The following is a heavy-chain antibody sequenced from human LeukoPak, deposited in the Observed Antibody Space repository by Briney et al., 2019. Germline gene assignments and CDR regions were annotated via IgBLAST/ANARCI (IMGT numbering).Heavy chain of an antibody. CDR3: AREKMDSSGAFDI. V-gene: IGHV4-61*02. J-gene: IGHJ3*02. D-gene: IGHD2-2*03. Sequence: PSETLSLTCTVSGGSISSGSYYWRWIRQPAGKGLEWIGRIYTSGSTNYNPSLKSRVTISVDTSKNQFSLKLSSVTAADTAVYYCAREKMDSSGAFDIWGQGTMVTVSS. CDR1: GGSISSGSYY. CDR2: IYTSGST.